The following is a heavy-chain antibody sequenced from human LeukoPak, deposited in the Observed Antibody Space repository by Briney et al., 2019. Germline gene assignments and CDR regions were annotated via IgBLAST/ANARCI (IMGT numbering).Heavy chain of an antibody. V-gene: IGHV3-30*18. CDR3: AKEIRSGRTIAAAGPFDY. CDR2: ISYDGSNK. D-gene: IGHD6-13*01. CDR1: GFTFSSYG. J-gene: IGHJ4*02. Sequence: PGRSLRLSCAASGFTFSSYGVHWVRQAPGKGLEWVAVISYDGSNKYYADSVKGRFTISRDNSKNTLYLQMNSLRAEDTAVYYCAKEIRSGRTIAAAGPFDYWGQGTLVTVSS.